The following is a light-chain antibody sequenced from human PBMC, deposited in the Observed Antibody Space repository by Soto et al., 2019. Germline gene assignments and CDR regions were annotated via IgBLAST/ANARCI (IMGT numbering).Light chain of an antibody. V-gene: IGLV2-18*02. Sequence: QSALTQPPSVSGSPGQSVTISCTGTSSYVGSYTRVSWYQQPPGTAPNLMIYAVSTRPSGVPDRVSGSKSGNTASLTISGLQAEDEADYYCSSYTSSSCVVFGGGTKLTVL. CDR3: SSYTSSSCVV. CDR2: AVS. J-gene: IGLJ2*01. CDR1: SSYVGSYTR.